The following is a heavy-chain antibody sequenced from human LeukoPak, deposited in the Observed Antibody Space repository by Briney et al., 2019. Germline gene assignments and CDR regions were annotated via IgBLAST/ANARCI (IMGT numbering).Heavy chain of an antibody. D-gene: IGHD3-22*01. CDR1: GGSISSSSYY. Sequence: SETLSLTCTVSGGSISSSSYYWGWIRQPPGKGLEWIGSIYYSGSTYYNPSPKSRVTISVDTSKNQFSLKLSSVTAADTAVYYCARHGDYYDSSGYYTYLFDYWGQGTLVTVSS. CDR3: ARHGDYYDSSGYYTYLFDY. J-gene: IGHJ4*02. CDR2: IYYSGST. V-gene: IGHV4-39*01.